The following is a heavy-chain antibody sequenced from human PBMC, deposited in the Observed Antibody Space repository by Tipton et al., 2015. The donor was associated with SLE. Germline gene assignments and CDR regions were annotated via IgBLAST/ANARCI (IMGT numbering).Heavy chain of an antibody. V-gene: IGHV4-38-2*02. Sequence: GLVKPSETLSLTCAVSGYSINSGYHWGWIRQPPGKGLEWLGSISHSGATFYNWSLNSRVTISVDTSKNQFSLNLTSVTAADTAVYYCARDALRLIGNPSWYFDLWGRGTLVTVSS. CDR2: ISHSGAT. D-gene: IGHD4-23*01. CDR3: ARDALRLIGNPSWYFDL. J-gene: IGHJ2*01. CDR1: GYSINSGYH.